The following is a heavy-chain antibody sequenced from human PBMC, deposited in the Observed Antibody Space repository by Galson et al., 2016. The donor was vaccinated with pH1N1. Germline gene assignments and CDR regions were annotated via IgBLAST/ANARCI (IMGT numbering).Heavy chain of an antibody. Sequence: SVKVSCKAIGDTFNRFGITWVLQAPGQGLQWMGWINTKDGYTKNSQRFQGRVSMTTDTSTSTVYMELTSLKSDDTGVYYCARGRGDLAGYQYGLEVWGQGTTVTVSS. CDR1: GDTFNRFG. CDR2: INTKDGYT. CDR3: ARGRGDLAGYQYGLEV. J-gene: IGHJ6*02. V-gene: IGHV1-18*01.